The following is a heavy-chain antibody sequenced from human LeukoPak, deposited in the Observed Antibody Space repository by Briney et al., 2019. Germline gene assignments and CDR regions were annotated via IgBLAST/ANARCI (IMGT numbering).Heavy chain of an antibody. Sequence: ASVKVSCKASGGTFSSYAISWVRQAPGQGLEWMGGIIPIFGTANYAQKFQGRVTITADESTSTAYMEQSSLRSEDTAVYYCASRITIFGVVIRGDYGMDVWGQGTTVTVSS. V-gene: IGHV1-69*13. CDR2: IIPIFGTA. J-gene: IGHJ6*02. CDR3: ASRITIFGVVIRGDYGMDV. D-gene: IGHD3-3*01. CDR1: GGTFSSYA.